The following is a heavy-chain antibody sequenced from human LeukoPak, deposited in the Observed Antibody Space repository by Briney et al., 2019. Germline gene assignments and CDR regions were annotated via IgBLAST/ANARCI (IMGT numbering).Heavy chain of an antibody. CDR1: GGSISSGGYY. D-gene: IGHD3-3*01. Sequence: SQTLSLTCTVSGGSISSGGYYWSWIRQHPGKGLEWIGYIYYSGSTYYNPSLKSRVTISVDTSKNRFSLKLSSVTAADTAVYYCAGSGSGPDDAFDIWGQGTMVTVSS. CDR2: IYYSGST. V-gene: IGHV4-31*03. CDR3: AGSGSGPDDAFDI. J-gene: IGHJ3*02.